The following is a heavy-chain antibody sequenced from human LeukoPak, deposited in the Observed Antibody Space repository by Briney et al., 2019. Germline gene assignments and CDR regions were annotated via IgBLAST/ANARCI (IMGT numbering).Heavy chain of an antibody. V-gene: IGHV4-4*07. J-gene: IGHJ4*02. CDR2: IYTSGST. CDR1: GGSISSYY. D-gene: IGHD3-22*01. Sequence: SETLSLTCTVSGGSISSYYWSWIRQPAGKGLEWIGRIYTSGSTNYNPSLKSRVTMSVDTSKNQFSLKLSSVTAADTAVYYCAKGHGDSSGYYYFDSWGQGTLVTVSS. CDR3: AKGHGDSSGYYYFDS.